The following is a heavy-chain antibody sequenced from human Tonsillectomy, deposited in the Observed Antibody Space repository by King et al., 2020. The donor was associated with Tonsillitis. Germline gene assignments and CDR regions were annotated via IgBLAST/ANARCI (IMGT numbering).Heavy chain of an antibody. V-gene: IGHV3-9*01. CDR2: LAWNGGSL. CDR1: GFTFDDYA. CDR3: VKEDISRWGGELLVHAAFDL. J-gene: IGHJ3*01. D-gene: IGHD1-26*01. Sequence: VQLVESGGDLVQPGRSLRLSCAASGFTFDDYAMHWVRQAPGKGLEWVSGLAWNGGSLAYAASVKGRLTISRDNAKNALYLQMNSLRPEDTALYYCVKEDISRWGGELLVHAAFDLWGPGTLVTVS.